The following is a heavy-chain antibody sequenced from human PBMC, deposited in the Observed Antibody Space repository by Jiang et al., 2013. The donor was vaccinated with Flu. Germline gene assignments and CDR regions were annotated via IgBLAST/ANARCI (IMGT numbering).Heavy chain of an antibody. J-gene: IGHJ4*02. V-gene: IGHV1-2*04. CDR2: INPNSGGT. D-gene: IGHD3-9*01. CDR3: ATGLYDILTYFDY. CDR1: GYTFTGYY. Sequence: SVKVSCKASGYTFTGYYMHWVRQAPGQGLEWMGWINPNSGGTNYAQKFQGWVTMTRDTSISTAYMELSRLRSDDTAVYYCATGLYDILTYFDYWGQGTLVTVSS.